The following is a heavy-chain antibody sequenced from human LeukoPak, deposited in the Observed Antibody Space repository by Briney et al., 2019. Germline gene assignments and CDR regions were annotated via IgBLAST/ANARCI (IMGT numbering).Heavy chain of an antibody. CDR2: IYHSGST. D-gene: IGHD1-26*01. Sequence: PSETLSLTCAVYGGSFSGYYWIWIRQPPGKGLEWIGEIYHSGSTNYNPSLKSRVTISVDKSKNQFSLKLSSVTAADTAVYYCARELTSVGGPISYWGQGTLVTVSS. J-gene: IGHJ4*02. CDR3: ARELTSVGGPISY. V-gene: IGHV4-34*01. CDR1: GGSFSGYY.